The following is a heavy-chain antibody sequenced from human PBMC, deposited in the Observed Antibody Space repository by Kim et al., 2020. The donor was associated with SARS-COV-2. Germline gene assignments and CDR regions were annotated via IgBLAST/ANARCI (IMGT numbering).Heavy chain of an antibody. CDR3: AKDLGSSWYPPNWFDP. CDR2: ISGSGGST. Sequence: GGSLRLSCAASGFTFSSYAMSWVRQAPGKGLEWVSAISGSGGSTYYADSVKGRFTISRDNSKSTLYLQMNSLRAEDTAVYYCAKDLGSSWYPPNWFDPWGQGTLVTVSS. V-gene: IGHV3-23*01. J-gene: IGHJ5*02. D-gene: IGHD6-13*01. CDR1: GFTFSSYA.